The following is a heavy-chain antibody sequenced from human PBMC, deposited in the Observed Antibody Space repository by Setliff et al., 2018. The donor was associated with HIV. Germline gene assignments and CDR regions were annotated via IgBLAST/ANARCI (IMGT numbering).Heavy chain of an antibody. V-gene: IGHV3-30*04. J-gene: IGHJ4*02. CDR2: ISYDETNQ. CDR1: GFTFSSHA. CDR3: ARDPRASGSYSYFDY. D-gene: IGHD1-26*01. Sequence: GGSLRLYCAASGFTFSSHAMHWVRQAPGKGLEWVAIISYDETNQYYADSVKGRFTISRDNSKNTLYLQMNSLRAEDTAVYYCARDPRASGSYSYFDYWGRGTLVTVSS.